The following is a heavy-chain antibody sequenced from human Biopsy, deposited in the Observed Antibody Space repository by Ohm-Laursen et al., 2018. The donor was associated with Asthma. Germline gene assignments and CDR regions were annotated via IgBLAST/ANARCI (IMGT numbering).Heavy chain of an antibody. CDR3: ARGLDYSGRSGFDY. Sequence: SLRLSCSASGFAFDSYAMYWVRQSPGKGPEWVALISHDGRESGYADSVKGRFTISRDNSMHTLYLHMNSLRVEDTAVYYCARGLDYSGRSGFDYWGQGTLVTVSS. CDR1: GFAFDSYA. CDR2: ISHDGRES. J-gene: IGHJ4*02. V-gene: IGHV3-30*04. D-gene: IGHD3-10*01.